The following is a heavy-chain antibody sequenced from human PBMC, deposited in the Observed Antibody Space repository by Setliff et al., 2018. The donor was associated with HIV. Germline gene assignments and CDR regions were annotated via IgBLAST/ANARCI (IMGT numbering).Heavy chain of an antibody. V-gene: IGHV3-30*03. CDR1: GFAFSTFY. Sequence: GGSLRLSCEASGFAFSTFYMNWARQSPGEGLEWVAVISHDASKDYNADPVKGRCTISKDNAKNTLYLQMNSLRVEDTAMFYCAPPRGYCSGGSCPWGQGTLVTVSS. J-gene: IGHJ5*02. D-gene: IGHD2-15*01. CDR2: ISHDASKD. CDR3: APPRGYCSGGSCP.